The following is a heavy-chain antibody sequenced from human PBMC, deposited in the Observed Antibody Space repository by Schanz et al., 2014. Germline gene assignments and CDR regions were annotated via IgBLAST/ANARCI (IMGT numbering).Heavy chain of an antibody. V-gene: IGHV1-69*02. Sequence: QVQLVQSEAEVKKPGSSVKVSCKASGGTFSSYTISWVRQAPGQGLEWMGRIIPILGIANYAQNFQGRVTITADKSTSTAYMELTSLRYEDTALYYCARDTMPGTFDIWGQGTMVTVSS. J-gene: IGHJ3*02. CDR1: GGTFSSYT. CDR2: IIPILGIA. CDR3: ARDTMPGTFDI. D-gene: IGHD5-18*01.